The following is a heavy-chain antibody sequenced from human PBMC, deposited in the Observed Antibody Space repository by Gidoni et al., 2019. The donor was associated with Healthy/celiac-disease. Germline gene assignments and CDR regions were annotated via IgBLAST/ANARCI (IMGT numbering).Heavy chain of an antibody. Sequence: QVQLVESGGGVVQPGRSLRLSCAASGFTFISYALHWVRQAPGKGLEWVAVISYDGSNKYYADSVKGRFTISRDNSKNTLYLQMNSLRAEDTAVYYCARELSTFGGVIVISYYFDYWGQGTLVTVSS. V-gene: IGHV3-30-3*01. D-gene: IGHD3-16*02. CDR1: GFTFISYA. CDR2: ISYDGSNK. CDR3: ARELSTFGGVIVISYYFDY. J-gene: IGHJ4*02.